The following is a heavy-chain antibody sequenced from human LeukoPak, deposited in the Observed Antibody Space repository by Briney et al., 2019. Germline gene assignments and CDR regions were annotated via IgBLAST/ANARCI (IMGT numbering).Heavy chain of an antibody. CDR1: GGTFSSYA. D-gene: IGHD3-3*01. J-gene: IGHJ6*03. CDR3: ARAAYDFWSGYYPHYYYYYYMDV. V-gene: IGHV1-69*06. Sequence: SVKVSCKASGGTFSSYAISWVRQAPGQGLEWMGGIIPIFGTANYAQKFQGRVTITADKSTSTAYMELSSLRSEDTAVYYCARAAYDFWSGYYPHYYYYYYMDVWGKGTTVTVSS. CDR2: IIPIFGTA.